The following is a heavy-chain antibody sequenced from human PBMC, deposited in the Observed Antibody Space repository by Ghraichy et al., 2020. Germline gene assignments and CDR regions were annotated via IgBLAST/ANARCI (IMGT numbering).Heavy chain of an antibody. V-gene: IGHV3-23*01. Sequence: GGSLRLSCAASGFTFTNYMMSWVRQAPGQGLEWVAAISGRGRDTYYSDSVKCRFTISRDNSKNTLHLQMNSLRGADSAIYYCVKDRGNTDPFYDSWGQGTLVNVSS. D-gene: IGHD5-18*01. CDR3: VKDRGNTDPFYDS. J-gene: IGHJ4*02. CDR1: GFTFTNYM. CDR2: ISGRGRDT.